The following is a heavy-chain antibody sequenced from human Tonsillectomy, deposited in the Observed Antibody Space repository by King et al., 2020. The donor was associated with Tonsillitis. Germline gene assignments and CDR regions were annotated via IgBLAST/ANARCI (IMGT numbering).Heavy chain of an antibody. D-gene: IGHD2-15*01. CDR1: GFTFDDHA. V-gene: IGHV3-43D*03. J-gene: IGHJ4*02. CDR2: INWDGSRA. CDR3: AKAHRRALSAAPFLDH. Sequence: VQLVEAGGLVVQPGGSLRLSCAAAGFTFDDHAMHWVRQAPGKGLEWVCLINWDGSRAYYADSVQGRFTISRDDSTNSLHLPMNSLSVEDTALYYCAKAHRRALSAAPFLDHWGQGTLVTVSS.